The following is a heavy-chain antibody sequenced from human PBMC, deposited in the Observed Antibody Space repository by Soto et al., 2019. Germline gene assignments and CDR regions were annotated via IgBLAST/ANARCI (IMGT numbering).Heavy chain of an antibody. D-gene: IGHD6-6*01. CDR3: ATVHSTSRSFDY. Sequence: GGSLRLSCAASGFPFSMSAMTWVRQAPGKGLEWVSTTGLNGRTTYYADSVKGRFTVSRDNPKNTLDLQMSSLRAEDTAVYYCATVHSTSRSFDYWGQGTLVNVSS. J-gene: IGHJ4*02. CDR1: GFPFSMSA. V-gene: IGHV3-23*01. CDR2: TGLNGRTT.